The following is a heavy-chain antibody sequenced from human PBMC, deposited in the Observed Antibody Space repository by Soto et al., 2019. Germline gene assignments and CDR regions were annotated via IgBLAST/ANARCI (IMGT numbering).Heavy chain of an antibody. CDR1: GFTFSSYG. J-gene: IGHJ6*02. CDR2: ISYDGSNK. V-gene: IGHV3-30*18. CDR3: AKELHRELRVYYGMDV. D-gene: IGHD1-7*01. Sequence: GSLRLSCAASGFTFSSYGMHWVRQATGKGLEWVAVISYDGSNKYYADSVKGRFTISRDNSKNTLYLQMNSLRAEDTAVYYCAKELHRELRVYYGMDVWGQGTTVTVSS.